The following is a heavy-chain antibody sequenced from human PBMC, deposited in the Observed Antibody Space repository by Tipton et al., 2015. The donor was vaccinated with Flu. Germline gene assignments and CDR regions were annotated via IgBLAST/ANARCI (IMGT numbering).Heavy chain of an antibody. J-gene: IGHJ4*02. CDR2: IYTSGST. D-gene: IGHD5-24*01. CDR3: ARELPEMATIVFDY. Sequence: TLSLTYTVSGGSISSYYWSWIRQPAGKGLEWIGRIYTSGSTNYNPSLKSRVTMSVDTSKNQFSLKLSSVTAADTAVYYCARELPEMATIVFDYWGQGTLVTVSS. CDR1: GGSISSYY. V-gene: IGHV4-4*07.